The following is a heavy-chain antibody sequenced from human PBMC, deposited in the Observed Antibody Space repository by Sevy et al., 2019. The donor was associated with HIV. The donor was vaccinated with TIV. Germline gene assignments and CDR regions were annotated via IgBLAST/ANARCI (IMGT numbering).Heavy chain of an antibody. CDR3: ATERCGFFGTSSRYLLPYFDS. J-gene: IGHJ4*02. CDR2: IKSETDGGTR. Sequence: GGSLRLSCSASGFDFFNVWMTWVRQAPGKGLEWVGRIKSETDGGTREYAAAVKGRLTISREVSKDTLYLQMNSLKTEDTAVYYCATERCGFFGTSSRYLLPYFDSWGQGTLVTVSS. D-gene: IGHD5-12*01. V-gene: IGHV3-15*01. CDR1: GFDFFNVW.